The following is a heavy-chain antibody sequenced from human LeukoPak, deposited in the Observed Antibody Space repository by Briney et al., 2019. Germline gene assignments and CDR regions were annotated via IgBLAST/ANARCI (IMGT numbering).Heavy chain of an antibody. D-gene: IGHD6-19*01. J-gene: IGHJ5*02. CDR3: ARNIAVGRYNWFDP. CDR2: INHSGST. V-gene: IGHV4-34*01. Sequence: SETLSLTCAVYGGSFSGHYWSWIRQPPGKGLEWIGEINHSGSTNYNPSLKSRVTISVDTSKNQFSLKLSSVTAADTAVYYCARNIAVGRYNWFDPWGQGTLVTVSS. CDR1: GGSFSGHY.